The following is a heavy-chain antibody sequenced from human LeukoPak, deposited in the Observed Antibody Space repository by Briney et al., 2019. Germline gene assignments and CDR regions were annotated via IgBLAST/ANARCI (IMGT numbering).Heavy chain of an antibody. D-gene: IGHD2-2*01. V-gene: IGHV1-2*02. Sequence: ASVKVSCKASGYTFTDYYMHWVRQAPRQGFEWMGWINPNDGDTNYAQKFQGRVTMTRDTSISTAHMEVSRLRSDDTAVYYCARANFLYCSSTTCLFDCWGQGTLVTVSS. CDR2: INPNDGDT. CDR3: ARANFLYCSSTTCLFDC. CDR1: GYTFTDYY. J-gene: IGHJ4*02.